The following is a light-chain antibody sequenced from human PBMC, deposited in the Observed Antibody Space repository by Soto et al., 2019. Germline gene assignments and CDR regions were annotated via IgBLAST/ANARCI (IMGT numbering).Light chain of an antibody. CDR1: QSINNR. V-gene: IGKV1-5*03. J-gene: IGKJ3*01. CDR2: KAS. Sequence: DIQMTQSPYTLSASVGDRVTITCRASQSINNRLAWYQQKPGKAPKLLMYKASNLESGVPSRFSGSASGTEFTLTISSLQADDFATYYCQQYNTYPLTFGPGTKLDIK. CDR3: QQYNTYPLT.